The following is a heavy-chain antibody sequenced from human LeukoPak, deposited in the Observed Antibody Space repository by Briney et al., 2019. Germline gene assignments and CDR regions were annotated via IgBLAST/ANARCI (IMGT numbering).Heavy chain of an antibody. CDR1: GYTFTGYY. J-gene: IGHJ5*02. V-gene: IGHV1-2*02. CDR3: AREIANRLGVLRAEWFDP. CDR2: INPNSGGT. D-gene: IGHD2/OR15-2a*01. Sequence: ASVKVSCKASGYTFTGYYMHWVRQAPGQGLEWMGWINPNSGGTNYAQKFQGRVTMTRDTSISTAYMELSRLRSDDTAVYYCAREIANRLGVLRAEWFDPWGQGTLVTVSS.